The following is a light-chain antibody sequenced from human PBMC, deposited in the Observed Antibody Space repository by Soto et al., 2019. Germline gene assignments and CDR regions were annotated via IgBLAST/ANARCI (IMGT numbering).Light chain of an antibody. V-gene: IGLV2-14*03. J-gene: IGLJ1*01. CDR3: SSHTSTSTPPYV. Sequence: QSALTQPASVSGSPGQSITISCTGTSSDVGGYNYVSWYQHHPGKALKLMIYDVTNRPSGVSNRFSGSKSGNTASLTISGLQAEDEADYYCSSHTSTSTPPYVFGTGTKVTVL. CDR2: DVT. CDR1: SSDVGGYNY.